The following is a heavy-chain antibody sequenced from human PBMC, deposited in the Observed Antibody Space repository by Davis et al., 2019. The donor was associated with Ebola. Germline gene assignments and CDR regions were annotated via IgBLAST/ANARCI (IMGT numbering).Heavy chain of an antibody. CDR2: IYSGGST. J-gene: IGHJ6*02. D-gene: IGHD6-19*01. CDR1: GFSVSSNY. Sequence: GESLKISCAASGFSVSSNYMSWVRQAPGKGLEWVSFIYSGGSTYYADSVKGRFTISRHNSKNTLYLQMNSLRAEDTAVYYCAREGVVGAVAGTGYYYYYGMDVWGQGTTVTVSS. V-gene: IGHV3-53*04. CDR3: AREGVVGAVAGTGYYYYYGMDV.